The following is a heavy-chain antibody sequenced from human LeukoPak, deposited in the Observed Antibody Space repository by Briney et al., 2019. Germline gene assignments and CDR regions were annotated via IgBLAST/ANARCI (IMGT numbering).Heavy chain of an antibody. CDR2: IYYTGST. CDR3: ARVNSSSWYGYYMDV. V-gene: IGHV4-39*07. D-gene: IGHD6-13*01. CDR1: GGSGDSVSSSTYY. Sequence: SETLSLTCTVSGGSGDSVSSSTYYWGWIRQPPGKGLEWIGNIYYTGSTYYNPSLKSRVTMSVDTSKNQFSLKLSSVTAADTAVYYCARVNSSSWYGYYMDVWGKGTTVTVSS. J-gene: IGHJ6*03.